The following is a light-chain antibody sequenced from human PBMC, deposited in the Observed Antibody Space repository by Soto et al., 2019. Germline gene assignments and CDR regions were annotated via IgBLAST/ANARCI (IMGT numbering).Light chain of an antibody. CDR1: QSISNY. CDR3: QQSYGTPLT. CDR2: AAS. V-gene: IGKV1-39*01. Sequence: DMEMTQSPSSLSASVGDRVTITCRASQSISNYLNWYQHKPGKVPKLLIYAASSLQSGVPTRFSGSGSGTDFTLTINILQPEDFATYYGQQSYGTPLTFGGGTKIEIK. J-gene: IGKJ4*01.